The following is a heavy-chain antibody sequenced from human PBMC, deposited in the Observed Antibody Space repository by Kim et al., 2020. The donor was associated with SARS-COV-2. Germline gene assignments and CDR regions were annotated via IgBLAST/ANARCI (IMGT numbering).Heavy chain of an antibody. CDR2: IYYSGST. D-gene: IGHD5-12*01. Sequence: SETLSLTCTVFGGSISSYYWSWIRQPPGKGLEWIGYIYYSGSTNYNPSLKSRVTISVDTSKNQFSLKLSSVTAADTAVYYCAREGRGGYVSYWGQGTLVTVSS. CDR3: AREGRGGYVSY. J-gene: IGHJ4*02. CDR1: GGSISSYY. V-gene: IGHV4-59*01.